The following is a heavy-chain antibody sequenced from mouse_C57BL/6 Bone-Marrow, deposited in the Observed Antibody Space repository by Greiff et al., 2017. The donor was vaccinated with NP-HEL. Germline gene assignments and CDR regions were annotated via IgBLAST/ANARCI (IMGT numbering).Heavy chain of an antibody. J-gene: IGHJ4*01. CDR2: IDPENGDT. Sequence: VQLQQSGAELVRPGASVKLSCTASGFNIKDDYMHWVKQRPEQGLEWIGWIDPENGDTEYASKFQGKAPITADTSSNTAYLQLSSLTSEDTAVYYCTPYGSSYLYAMDYWGQGTSVTVSS. CDR3: TPYGSSYLYAMDY. D-gene: IGHD1-1*01. V-gene: IGHV14-4*01. CDR1: GFNIKDDY.